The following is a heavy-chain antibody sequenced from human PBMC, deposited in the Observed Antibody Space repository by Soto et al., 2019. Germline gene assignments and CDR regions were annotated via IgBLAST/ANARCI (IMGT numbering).Heavy chain of an antibody. CDR2: IFPGNSET. D-gene: IGHD6-19*01. V-gene: IGHV5-51*01. CDR1: GYSFSSNW. J-gene: IGHJ6*02. CDR3: ARHAQVGVAGRGARDYYYGMDV. Sequence: PGESLKISCKGSGYSFSSNWIGWVRQMPGKGLEWMGIIFPGNSETRYSPSFQGQVTISADKSSSTAYLQWRSLKASDTAMYYCARHAQVGVAGRGARDYYYGMDVWGQGTTVTVSS.